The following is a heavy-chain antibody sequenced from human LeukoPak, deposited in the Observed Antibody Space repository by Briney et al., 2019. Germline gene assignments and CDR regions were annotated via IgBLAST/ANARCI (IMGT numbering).Heavy chain of an antibody. J-gene: IGHJ6*02. Sequence: GGSLRLSCETSGFTFSFSSYFMTWVRQAPGKGLEWVSSISSSSSYIYYADSVKGRFTISRDNAKNSLYLQMNSLRAEDTAVYYCARDESGPGWGYQLLSMYYCGMDVWGQGTTVTVSS. V-gene: IGHV3-21*01. CDR3: ARDESGPGWGYQLLSMYYCGMDV. CDR2: ISSSSSYI. D-gene: IGHD2-2*01. CDR1: GFTFSFSSYF.